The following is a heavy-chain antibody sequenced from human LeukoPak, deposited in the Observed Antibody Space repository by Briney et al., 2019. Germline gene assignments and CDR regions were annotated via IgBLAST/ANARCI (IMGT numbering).Heavy chain of an antibody. D-gene: IGHD3-3*01. CDR3: ARAVTIFGVVTRAYAFDI. J-gene: IGHJ3*02. Sequence: SETLSLTCTVSGGSISSYYWSWIRQPPGKGLEWIGHIYYSGSTNYNPSLKSRVTISVDTSKNQFSLKLSSVTAADTAVYYCARAVTIFGVVTRAYAFDIWGQGTMVTVSS. V-gene: IGHV4-59*01. CDR1: GGSISSYY. CDR2: IYYSGST.